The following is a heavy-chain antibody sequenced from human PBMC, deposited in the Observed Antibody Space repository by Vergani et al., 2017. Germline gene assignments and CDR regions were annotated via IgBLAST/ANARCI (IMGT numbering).Heavy chain of an antibody. CDR2: IDWDWDT. Sequence: QVTLRESGPARVEVTQTLTLTCTFSGFSLNSRGVCLNWVRQPPGKALEWLALIDWDWDTYYTSSLRPRLTVSKDPTQNRVVLRMTNVGPGDTATYFCTRELGEVQTGFYTYRLSGMDVWGHGATVTVSS. V-gene: IGHV2-70*20. CDR3: TRELGEVQTGFYTYRLSGMDV. CDR1: GFSLNSRGVC. J-gene: IGHJ6*02. D-gene: IGHD3/OR15-3a*01.